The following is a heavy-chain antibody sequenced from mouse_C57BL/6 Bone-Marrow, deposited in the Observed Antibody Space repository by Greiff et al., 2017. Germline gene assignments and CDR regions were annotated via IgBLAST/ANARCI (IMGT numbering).Heavy chain of an antibody. CDR2: IHPNSGST. Sequence: QVQLKQPGAELVKPGASVKLSCKASGYTFTSYWMHWVKQRPGQGLEWIGMIHPNSGSTNYNEKFKSKATLTVDKSSSTAYMQLSSLTSEDSAVYYCASPYYYGSSCDVWGTGTTVTVSA. D-gene: IGHD1-1*01. CDR3: ASPYYYGSSCDV. J-gene: IGHJ1*03. CDR1: GYTFTSYW. V-gene: IGHV1-64*01.